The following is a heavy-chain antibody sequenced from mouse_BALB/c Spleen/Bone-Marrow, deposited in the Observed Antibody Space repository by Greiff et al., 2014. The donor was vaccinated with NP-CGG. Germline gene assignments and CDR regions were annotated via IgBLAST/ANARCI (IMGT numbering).Heavy chain of an antibody. CDR2: IYPGSGNT. CDR3: AREEVRRLAWFAY. J-gene: IGHJ3*01. V-gene: IGHV1-77*01. Sequence: QVHVKQSGAELARPGASVKLSCKASGYTFTDYYMNWVKQRTGQGLEWIGEIYPGSGNTYYKEKFRGKATLTADKSSSTVYMQLSSLTSEDSAVYFCAREEVRRLAWFAYWGQGTLVTVSA. CDR1: GYTFTDYY.